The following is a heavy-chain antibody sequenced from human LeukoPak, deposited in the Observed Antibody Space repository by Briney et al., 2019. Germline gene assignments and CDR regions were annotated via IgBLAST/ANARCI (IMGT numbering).Heavy chain of an antibody. CDR2: IIPILGIA. D-gene: IGHD4-23*01. V-gene: IGHV1-69*04. Sequence: SVKVSCKTSGGTFSSYASSWVRQAPGQGLEWMGRIIPILGIANYAQKFQGRVTITADKSTSTAYMELSSLRSEDTAVYYCAREAYGGNPGTDYWGQGTLVTVSS. J-gene: IGHJ4*02. CDR3: AREAYGGNPGTDY. CDR1: GGTFSSYA.